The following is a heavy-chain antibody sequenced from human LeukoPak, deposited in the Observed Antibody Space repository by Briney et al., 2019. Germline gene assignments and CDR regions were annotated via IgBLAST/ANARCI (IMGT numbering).Heavy chain of an antibody. V-gene: IGHV4-34*01. CDR1: GGSFSGYY. CDR2: INHSGST. D-gene: IGHD3-22*01. CDR3: AREAMIVVDAFDI. Sequence: SETLSLTCAVYGGSFSGYYWSWIRQPPGKGLEWIGEINHSGSTNYNPSLKSRVTISVDTSKNQFSLKLSSVTAADTAVYYCAREAMIVVDAFDIWGQGTMVTVSS. J-gene: IGHJ3*02.